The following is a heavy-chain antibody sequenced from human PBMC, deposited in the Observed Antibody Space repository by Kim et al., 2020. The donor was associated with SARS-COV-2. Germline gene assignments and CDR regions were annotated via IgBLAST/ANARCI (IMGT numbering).Heavy chain of an antibody. J-gene: IGHJ4*02. Sequence: GGSLRVSCAASGFTFTEAWMSWVRQAPGEGLEWVGRIKSKTDGETTDYAAPVKGRFTISRDDSKNMLFLQMNSLKSEDTAVYYCTTLDAVTPGDDWGQGVLVTVSS. V-gene: IGHV3-15*01. CDR3: TTLDAVTPGDD. D-gene: IGHD4-17*01. CDR2: IKSKTDGETT. CDR1: GFTFTEAW.